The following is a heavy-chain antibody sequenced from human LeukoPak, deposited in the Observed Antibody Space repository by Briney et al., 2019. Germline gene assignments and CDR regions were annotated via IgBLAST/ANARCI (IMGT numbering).Heavy chain of an antibody. D-gene: IGHD6-19*01. CDR2: INHSGST. CDR3: ASTSSGWYPI. Sequence: SETLSLTCAVYGGSFSGYYWSWIRQPPGKGLEWIGEINHSGSTNYNPSLKSRVTISVDTSKNQFSLKLSSVTAADTAVYYCASTSSGWYPIWGQGTLVTVSS. V-gene: IGHV4-34*01. J-gene: IGHJ4*02. CDR1: GGSFSGYY.